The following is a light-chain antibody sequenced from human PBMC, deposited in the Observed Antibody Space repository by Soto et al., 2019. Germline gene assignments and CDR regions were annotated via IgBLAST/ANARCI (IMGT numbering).Light chain of an antibody. V-gene: IGKV4-1*01. CDR3: QQYYSTPWT. CDR1: QSVLYSSNNKNY. CDR2: WAS. Sequence: DIVMTQSPDSLAVSLGERATINCKSSQSVLYSSNNKNYLAWYQQKPGQPPKLLIYWASTRKSGVPDRFSGSGSGTDFTLTISSLQADDVAVYYCQQYYSTPWTFGQGTKLEIK. J-gene: IGKJ1*01.